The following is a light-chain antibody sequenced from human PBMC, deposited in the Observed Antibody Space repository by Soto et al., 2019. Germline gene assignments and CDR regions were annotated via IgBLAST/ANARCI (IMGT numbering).Light chain of an antibody. CDR3: ETWDSYTVV. Sequence: QSVLTQSSSASASLGSSVKLTCTLSSGHSSYIIARHQQQPGKAPRYLMKLEGGESYTKGSGVPDRFSGSSSGADRYVTISNVQPEDEADYYCETWDSYTVVFGGGTKLTVL. V-gene: IGLV4-60*03. CDR1: SGHSSYI. CDR2: LEGGESY. J-gene: IGLJ2*01.